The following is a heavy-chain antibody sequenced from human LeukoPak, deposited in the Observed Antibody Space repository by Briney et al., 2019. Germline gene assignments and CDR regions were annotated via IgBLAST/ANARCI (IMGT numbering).Heavy chain of an antibody. V-gene: IGHV1-69*13. CDR2: IIPIFGTA. Sequence: VASVKVSCKASGGTFSSYAISWVRQAPGQGLEWMGGIIPIFGTANYAQKSQGRVTITADESTSTAYMELSSLRSEDTAVYYCARSLQQWLVPYAFDIWGQGTMVTVSS. J-gene: IGHJ3*02. CDR1: GGTFSSYA. CDR3: ARSLQQWLVPYAFDI. D-gene: IGHD6-19*01.